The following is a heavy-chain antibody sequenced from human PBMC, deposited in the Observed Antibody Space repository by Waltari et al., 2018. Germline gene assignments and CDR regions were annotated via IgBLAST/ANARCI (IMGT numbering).Heavy chain of an antibody. V-gene: IGHV1-18*01. Sequence: CKASGYTFTSYGISWVRQAPGQGLEWMGWISAYNGNTNYAQKLQGRVTMTTDTSTSTAYMELRSLRSDDTAVYYCARAQYYYGSGVCDYWGQGTLVTVSS. D-gene: IGHD3-10*01. CDR3: ARAQYYYGSGVCDY. CDR2: ISAYNGNT. CDR1: GYTFTSYG. J-gene: IGHJ4*02.